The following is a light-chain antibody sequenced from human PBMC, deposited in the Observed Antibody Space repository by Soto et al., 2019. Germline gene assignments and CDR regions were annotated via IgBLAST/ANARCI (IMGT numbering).Light chain of an antibody. J-gene: IGLJ2*01. CDR3: QARDSSTVV. Sequence: SYELTQPPSVSVSPGQTASITCSGDKLGDRYLSWYQQKPGRSPVLVIYRDSKRPSGIPERFSGSNSGITATLTISGTQAMDEADYYCQARDSSTVVFGGGTKLTVL. CDR1: KLGDRY. CDR2: RDS. V-gene: IGLV3-1*01.